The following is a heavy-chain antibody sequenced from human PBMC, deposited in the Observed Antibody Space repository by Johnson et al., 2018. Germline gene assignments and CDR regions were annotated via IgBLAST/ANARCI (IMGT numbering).Heavy chain of an antibody. CDR1: GFTFRSYD. V-gene: IGHV3-13*01. CDR2: IGTAGDT. Sequence: VQLVESGGGLVQPGGSLRLSCAASGFTFRSYDMHWVRQATGKGLEWVSGIGTAGDTYYVGSVKGRFTISRENAKNSLYIQMNSLSAGDTAVYYCTRGGSYMDVWGKGTTVTVSS. CDR3: TRGGSYMDV. J-gene: IGHJ6*03. D-gene: IGHD1-26*01.